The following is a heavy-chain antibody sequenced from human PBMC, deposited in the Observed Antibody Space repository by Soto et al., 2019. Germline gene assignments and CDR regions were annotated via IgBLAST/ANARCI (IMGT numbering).Heavy chain of an antibody. D-gene: IGHD6-19*01. CDR3: ARSRRGAYSSGWYSPSGYYNYVIDL. V-gene: IGHV5-51*01. Sequence: GESLKISCKGSGYSFTSYWIGWVRQMPGKGLEWMGIIYPGDSDTRYSPSFQGQVTISADKSISTAYLQWSSLKASDTAMYYCARSRRGAYSSGWYSPSGYYNYVIDLWGQGTKVTGSS. CDR1: GYSFTSYW. CDR2: IYPGDSDT. J-gene: IGHJ6*02.